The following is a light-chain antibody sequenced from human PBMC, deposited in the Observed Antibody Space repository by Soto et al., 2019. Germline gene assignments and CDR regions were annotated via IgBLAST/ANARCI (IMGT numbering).Light chain of an antibody. CDR2: GAS. J-gene: IGKJ1*01. CDR3: QQYGSSSWT. V-gene: IGKV3-20*01. CDR1: QSVSSSY. Sequence: EIVLTQSPGTLSMSPGERATLSCRASQSVSSSYLAWYQQKPGQAPRLLIDGASSRATGIPDRFSGSGSGTDFTLTISRLEPEDFAVYYCQQYGSSSWTLGQGTKVEIK.